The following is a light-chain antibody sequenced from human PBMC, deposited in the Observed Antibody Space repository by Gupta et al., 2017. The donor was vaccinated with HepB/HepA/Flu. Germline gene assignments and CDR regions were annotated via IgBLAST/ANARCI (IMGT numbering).Light chain of an antibody. J-gene: IGKJ4*01. CDR2: AAS. CDR3: QQHKSYPLT. V-gene: IGKV1-9*01. Sequence: DIQLTQSPSLVSASVGDRVTITCRASQGISSDLAWYQRKPGKAPKLLIYAASTLLSGVPSRFSGSESGTEFTLTISSLQPEDFATYYCQQHKSYPLTFGRGTKVEI. CDR1: QGISSD.